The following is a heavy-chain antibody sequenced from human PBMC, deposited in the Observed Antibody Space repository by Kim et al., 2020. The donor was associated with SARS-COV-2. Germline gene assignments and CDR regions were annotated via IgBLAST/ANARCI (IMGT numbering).Heavy chain of an antibody. CDR1: GFTFSSYG. J-gene: IGHJ6*02. D-gene: IGHD3-3*01. CDR3: AKDSPPDEYDFWMPLGYYYYYGMDL. Sequence: GGSLRLSCAASGFTFSSYGMHWVRQAPGKGLEWVAVISYDGSNKYYADSVKGRFTISRDNSKNTLYLQMNSLRAEDTAVYYCAKDSPPDEYDFWMPLGYYYYYGMDLWGQGTAVTVSS. CDR2: ISYDGSNK. V-gene: IGHV3-30*18.